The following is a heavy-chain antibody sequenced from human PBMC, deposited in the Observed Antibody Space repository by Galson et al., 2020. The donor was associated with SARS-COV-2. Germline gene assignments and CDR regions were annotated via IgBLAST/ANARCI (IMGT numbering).Heavy chain of an antibody. CDR1: GGSISSYY. D-gene: IGHD3-3*01. CDR2: IYYSGST. V-gene: IGHV4-59*08. Sequence: SETLSLTCTVSGGSISSYYWSWIRQPPGKGLEWIGYIYYSGSTNYNPSLKSRVTISVDTSKNQFSLKLSSVTAADTAVYYCARLSQGPFLEWLLQPHDAFDIWGQGTMVTVSS. CDR3: ARLSQGPFLEWLLQPHDAFDI. J-gene: IGHJ3*02.